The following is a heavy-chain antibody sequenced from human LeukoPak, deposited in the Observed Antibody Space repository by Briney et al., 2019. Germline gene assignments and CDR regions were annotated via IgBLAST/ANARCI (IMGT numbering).Heavy chain of an antibody. J-gene: IGHJ3*02. CDR1: GFSFSSNW. Sequence: GGSLRLSCAASGFSFSSNWMSWVRQAPGKGLEWVGSIKKDGGEKYYVDSVKGRFTISSDNAKNSLYLQMNSLRVEDTAVYYCATYCGGDCYSPHDAFDMWGQGTMVTVSS. CDR3: ATYCGGDCYSPHDAFDM. CDR2: IKKDGGEK. D-gene: IGHD2-21*02. V-gene: IGHV3-7*05.